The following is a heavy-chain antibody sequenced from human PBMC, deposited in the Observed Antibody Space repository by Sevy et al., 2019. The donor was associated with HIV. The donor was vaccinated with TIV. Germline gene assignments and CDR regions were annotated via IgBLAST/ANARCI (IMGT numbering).Heavy chain of an antibody. J-gene: IGHJ5*01. CDR2: ISSSGSNI. Sequence: GGSLRLSCAASGFTFSSYSMNWVRQAPGKGLEWVSSISSSGSNIYYADSVKGRFTISRDNAKNSLYLQMNSLRAEDTAVYYCSRLLVLGWLDSRGQGTLVTVSS. CDR3: SRLLVLGWLDS. D-gene: IGHD3-10*01. V-gene: IGHV3-21*01. CDR1: GFTFSSYS.